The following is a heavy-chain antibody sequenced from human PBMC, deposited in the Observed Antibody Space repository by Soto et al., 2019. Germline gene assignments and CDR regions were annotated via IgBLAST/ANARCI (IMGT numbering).Heavy chain of an antibody. CDR3: ARVGGYDFWSGSYYYYMDV. CDR2: ISAYNGNT. V-gene: IGHV1-18*01. J-gene: IGHJ6*03. D-gene: IGHD3-3*01. CDR1: GYTFTSYG. Sequence: ASVKVSCKASGYTFTSYGISWVRQAPGQGLEWMGWISAYNGNTNYAQKFQGWVTMTRDTSISTAYMELSRLRSDDTAVYYCARVGGYDFWSGSYYYYMDVWGKGTTVTVSS.